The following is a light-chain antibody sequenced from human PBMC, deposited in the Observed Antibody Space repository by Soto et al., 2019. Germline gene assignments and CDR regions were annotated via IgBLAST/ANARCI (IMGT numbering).Light chain of an antibody. V-gene: IGLV3-25*03. CDR2: KDN. CDR1: ALPNQY. CDR3: RSPDSSGTSEV. Sequence: SYELTQPPSVSVSPGQTARITCSGDALPNQYAYWYQQKPGQAPVLVIYKDNERPSGIPERFSGSTSGTTVTLTISGVQAEDEADYYCRSPDSSGTSEVFGGGTKLTVL. J-gene: IGLJ2*01.